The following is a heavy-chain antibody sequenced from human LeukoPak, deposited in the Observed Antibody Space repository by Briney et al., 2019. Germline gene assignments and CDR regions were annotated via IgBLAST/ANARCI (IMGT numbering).Heavy chain of an antibody. CDR3: ARGRPEFFGSGTYLND. V-gene: IGHV3-48*03. CDR1: GFSVSTYE. J-gene: IGHJ4*02. CDR2: ISSSGTTI. D-gene: IGHD3-10*01. Sequence: GGSLRLSCAASGFSVSTYEMNWVRQAPGKGLECVSYISSSGTTISYADSVEGRFTISRDNAKNSLYLEMNSLRVEDTAVYYCARGRPEFFGSGTYLNDWGQGTLVTVFS.